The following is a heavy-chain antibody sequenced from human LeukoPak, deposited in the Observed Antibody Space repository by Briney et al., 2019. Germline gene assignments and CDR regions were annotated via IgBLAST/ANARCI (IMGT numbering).Heavy chain of an antibody. V-gene: IGHV1-2*02. Sequence: GASVKVSCKVSGYTLTELSMHWVRQAPGQGLEWMGWINPNSGGTNYAQKFQGRVTMTRDTSISTAYMELSRLRSDDTAVYYCARTSAPNSSSWYGGSNAFDTWGQGTMVTVSS. CDR2: INPNSGGT. D-gene: IGHD6-13*01. CDR3: ARTSAPNSSSWYGGSNAFDT. J-gene: IGHJ3*02. CDR1: GYTLTELS.